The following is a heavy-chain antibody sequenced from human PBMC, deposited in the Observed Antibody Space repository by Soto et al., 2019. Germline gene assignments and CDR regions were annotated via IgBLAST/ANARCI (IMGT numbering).Heavy chain of an antibody. J-gene: IGHJ6*02. CDR3: ARGFYCSGGSCYYYGMDV. CDR2: IIPIFGTA. CDR1: GGTFSSYA. Sequence: QVQLVQSGAEVKKPGSSVKVSCKASGGTFSSYAISWVRQAPGQGLEWIGGIIPIFGTANYAQKFQGRVTITADESTSTAYMELSSLRSEDTAVYYCARGFYCSGGSCYYYGMDVWGQGTTVTVSS. D-gene: IGHD2-15*01. V-gene: IGHV1-69*01.